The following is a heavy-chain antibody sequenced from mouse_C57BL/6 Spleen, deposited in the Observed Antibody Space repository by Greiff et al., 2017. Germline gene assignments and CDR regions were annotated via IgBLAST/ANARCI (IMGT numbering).Heavy chain of an antibody. CDR1: GFTFSDYY. Sequence: EVKLVESEGGLVQPGSSMKLSCTASGFTFSDYYMAWVRQVPEKGLEWVANINYDGSSTYYLDSLKSRFIISRDNAKNILYLQMSSLKSEDTATYYCARVKEEYYSGFDYWGQGTTLTVSS. CDR3: ARVKEEYYSGFDY. J-gene: IGHJ2*01. D-gene: IGHD1-1*01. V-gene: IGHV5-16*01. CDR2: INYDGSST.